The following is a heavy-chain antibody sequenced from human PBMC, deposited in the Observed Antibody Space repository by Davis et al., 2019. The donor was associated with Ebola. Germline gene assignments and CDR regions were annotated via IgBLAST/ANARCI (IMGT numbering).Heavy chain of an antibody. CDR2: ISAYNGNT. CDR1: GYTFTSYG. D-gene: IGHD2-15*01. CDR3: ARDGGHCSGGSCRPRVGMDV. J-gene: IGHJ6*02. V-gene: IGHV1-18*01. Sequence: AASVKVSCKASGYTFTSYGISWVRQASGQGLEWMGWISAYNGNTNYAQKLQGRVTMTTDTSTSTAYMELRSLRSDDTAVYYCARDGGHCSGGSCRPRVGMDVWGQGTTVTVSS.